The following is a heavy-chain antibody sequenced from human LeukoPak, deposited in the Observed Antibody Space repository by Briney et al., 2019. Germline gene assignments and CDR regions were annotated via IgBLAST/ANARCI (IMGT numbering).Heavy chain of an antibody. CDR1: GGTFSSYA. CDR2: IIPIFGTA. CDR3: ARGGVSGYEADY. D-gene: IGHD5-12*01. V-gene: IGHV1-69*13. J-gene: IGHJ4*02. Sequence: SVKVSFKASGGTFSSYAISWVRPAPGQGLEWMGGIIPIFGTANYAQKFQGRITITAAESTSTAYMELSSLRSEDTAVYYCARGGVSGYEADYWGQGTLVTVSS.